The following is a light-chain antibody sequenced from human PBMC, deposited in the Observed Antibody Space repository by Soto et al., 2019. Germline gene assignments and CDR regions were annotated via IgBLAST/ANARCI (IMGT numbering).Light chain of an antibody. J-gene: IGKJ1*01. Sequence: EIVMTQSLSALSVTPRERATLSCRASQSVSSNLAWYQQKPGQAPRLLIYGASTRATGIPARFSGSGSGTEFTLTISSLQSEDFALYYCQQYNNWPTWTFGQGTKVDIK. CDR3: QQYNNWPTWT. CDR1: QSVSSN. V-gene: IGKV3-15*01. CDR2: GAS.